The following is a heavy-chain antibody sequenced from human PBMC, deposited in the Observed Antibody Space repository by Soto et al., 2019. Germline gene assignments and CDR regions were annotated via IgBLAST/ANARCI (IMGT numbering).Heavy chain of an antibody. D-gene: IGHD4-17*01. Sequence: QVQLVQSGAEVKKPGASVKVSCKASGYTFTSYGISLVRQAPGQGLEWMGWISAYNGNTNYAQKLQGRVTMTTDTSTSTDYMELRSLRSDDTAVYYCARLGGDYETGGWFDPWGQGTLVTVSS. CDR1: GYTFTSYG. CDR2: ISAYNGNT. CDR3: ARLGGDYETGGWFDP. J-gene: IGHJ5*02. V-gene: IGHV1-18*01.